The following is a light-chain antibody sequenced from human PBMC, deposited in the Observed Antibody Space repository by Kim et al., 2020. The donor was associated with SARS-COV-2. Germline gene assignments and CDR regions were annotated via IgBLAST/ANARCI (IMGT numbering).Light chain of an antibody. CDR2: VAS. CDR1: QDITNY. CDR3: QQYDNLPYT. Sequence: DIQMTQSPSSLSASVGDRVTITCQASQDITNYLNWYQQKPGKAPKLLIYVASNLETGVPSRFSGSGSGTDFTFTISSLQPEDIATYYCQQYDNLPYTFGQGTKVDIK. J-gene: IGKJ2*01. V-gene: IGKV1-33*01.